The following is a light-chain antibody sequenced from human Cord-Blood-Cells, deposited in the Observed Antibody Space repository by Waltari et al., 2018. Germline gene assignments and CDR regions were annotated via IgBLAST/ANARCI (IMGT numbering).Light chain of an antibody. J-gene: IGKJ1*01. CDR3: QQFNRYPRT. CDR1: QGIINA. V-gene: IGKV1-13*02. CDR2: DAS. Sequence: AIQLTQSPSSLSASVGDRVTITCRASQGIINALAWFQQKPGKAPKLLIYDASSLESGVPSRFGGSGSGTDFILTIRSLQPEDFAAYYCQQFNRYPRTFGQGTKVEIK.